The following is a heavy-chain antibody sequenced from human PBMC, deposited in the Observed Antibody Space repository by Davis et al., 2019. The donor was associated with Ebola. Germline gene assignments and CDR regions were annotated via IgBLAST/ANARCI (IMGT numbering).Heavy chain of an antibody. J-gene: IGHJ6*02. Sequence: GESLKISCAASGFTFSSYSMNWVRQAPGKGLEWVAVISYDGSNKYYADSVKGRFTISRDNSKNTLYLQMNSLRAEDTAVYYCARDLRVRQWLETYYYYYGMDVWGQGTTVTVSS. CDR1: GFTFSSYS. V-gene: IGHV3-30*19. CDR3: ARDLRVRQWLETYYYYYGMDV. D-gene: IGHD6-19*01. CDR2: ISYDGSNK.